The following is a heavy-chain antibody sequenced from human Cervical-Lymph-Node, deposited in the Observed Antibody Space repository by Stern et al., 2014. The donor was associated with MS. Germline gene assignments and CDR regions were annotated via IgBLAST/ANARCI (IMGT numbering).Heavy chain of an antibody. CDR2: ISHDGRTN. V-gene: IGHV3-30*04. D-gene: IGHD7-27*01. J-gene: IGHJ4*02. Sequence: QVQLVQSGGVVVPPGGSLRLSCEASGFTVGTHTMHWVRQAPGKGLQGVAVISHDGRTNHYADSVKGRFTISRDSSTNTPYLQLNNLRDEDTAVYYCAGDGDVSKADVDYWGQGTLVTVSS. CDR1: GFTVGTHT. CDR3: AGDGDVSKADVDY.